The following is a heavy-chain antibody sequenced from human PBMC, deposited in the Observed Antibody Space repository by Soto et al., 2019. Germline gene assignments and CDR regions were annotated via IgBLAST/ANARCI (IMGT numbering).Heavy chain of an antibody. Sequence: EVQLVESGGGLVQPGGSLRLSCAASGFTFSLYSMSWVRQAPGKGLEWVSYISRSSTGIHYADSVKGRFTISRDDATNSMHRQMNSRGDGDTAVCYCARAVTWGLDVWGQGTTVSISS. D-gene: IGHD4-17*01. CDR2: ISRSSTGI. J-gene: IGHJ6*02. CDR1: GFTFSLYS. V-gene: IGHV3-48*02. CDR3: ARAVTWGLDV.